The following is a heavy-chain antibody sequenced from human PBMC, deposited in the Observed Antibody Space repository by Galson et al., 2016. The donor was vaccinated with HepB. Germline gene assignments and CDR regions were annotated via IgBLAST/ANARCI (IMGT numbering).Heavy chain of an antibody. CDR3: ARDSTRMDYYDSSGYPGGPSDY. CDR2: ISSSSTYI. CDR1: GLTFSTYA. Sequence: SLRLSCAASGLTFSTYAMNWVRQAPGKGLEWVSSISSSSTYIYYADSVEGRFTISRDNAKNSLYLQMDSLRAEDTAVYYCARDSTRMDYYDSSGYPGGPSDYWGQGALVTVSS. V-gene: IGHV3-21*01. J-gene: IGHJ4*02. D-gene: IGHD3-22*01.